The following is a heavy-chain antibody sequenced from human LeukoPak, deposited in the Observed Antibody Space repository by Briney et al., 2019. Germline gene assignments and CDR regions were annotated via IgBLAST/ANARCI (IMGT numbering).Heavy chain of an antibody. CDR1: GGSFSGYY. V-gene: IGHV4-34*01. Sequence: SETLSLTCAVYGGSFSGYYWSWIRQPPGKGLEWIGEINHSGSTNYNPSLKSRVTISVDTSKNQFSLELSSVTAADTAVYYCARDRSLKNYYYGMDVWGQGTTVTVSS. CDR2: INHSGST. CDR3: ARDRSLKNYYYGMDV. J-gene: IGHJ6*02. D-gene: IGHD3-10*01.